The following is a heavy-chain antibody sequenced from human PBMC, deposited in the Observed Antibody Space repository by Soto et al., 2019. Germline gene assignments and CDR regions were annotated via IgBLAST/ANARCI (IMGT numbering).Heavy chain of an antibody. CDR3: ARPGTTSDYYYFMDV. V-gene: IGHV3-48*01. Sequence: VGSMRLPCDASGFTFSTYSMHWVRQDPGRGLQWLSYISSSSDTIYYADSVKGRFTISRDNAKNSLYLQMNSLRADDTAVYYCARPGTTSDYYYFMDVWGKGTTVTVSS. CDR1: GFTFSTYS. D-gene: IGHD1-7*01. CDR2: ISSSSDTI. J-gene: IGHJ6*03.